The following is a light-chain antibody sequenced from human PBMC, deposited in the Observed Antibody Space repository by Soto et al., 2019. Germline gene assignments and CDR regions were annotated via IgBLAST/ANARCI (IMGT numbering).Light chain of an antibody. Sequence: QSALTQPASVSGSPGQSITISCTGTSSDFGIYNSVSWYQHYAGRAPRLMIHDVSNRPSGVSDRFSGSKSGNTASLTISGLQAEDEADYYCSSYTSSRSYVFGSGTKLTGL. J-gene: IGLJ1*01. CDR2: DVS. V-gene: IGLV2-14*03. CDR3: SSYTSSRSYV. CDR1: SSDFGIYNS.